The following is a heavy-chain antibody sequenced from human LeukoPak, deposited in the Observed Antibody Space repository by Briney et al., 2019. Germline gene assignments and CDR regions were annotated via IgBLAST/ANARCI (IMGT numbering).Heavy chain of an antibody. CDR1: GFTFRDYS. D-gene: IGHD5-18*01. CDR2: TSTSSSTI. J-gene: IGHJ3*02. CDR3: ARGPHLALDTDDAFDI. V-gene: IGHV3-48*04. Sequence: GGSLRLSCAASGFTFRDYSMNWVRQAPGKGLEWVSYTSTSSSTIYYADSVKGRFTISRDNAENSLYLQMNSLRVEDTAVYYCARGPHLALDTDDAFDIWGQGTMVTVSS.